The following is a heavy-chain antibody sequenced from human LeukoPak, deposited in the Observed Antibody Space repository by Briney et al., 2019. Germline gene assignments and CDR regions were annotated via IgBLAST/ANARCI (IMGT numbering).Heavy chain of an antibody. CDR2: INPSGGST. J-gene: IGHJ1*01. Sequence: ASVKVSCKASGGTFSSYAISWVRQAPGQGLEWMGIINPSGGSTSYAQKFQGRVTMTRDTSTSTAYMELSSLRSEDTAVYYCARAGGIAAAVEYFQHWGQGTLVTVSS. V-gene: IGHV1-46*01. CDR3: ARAGGIAAAVEYFQH. CDR1: GGTFSSYA. D-gene: IGHD6-13*01.